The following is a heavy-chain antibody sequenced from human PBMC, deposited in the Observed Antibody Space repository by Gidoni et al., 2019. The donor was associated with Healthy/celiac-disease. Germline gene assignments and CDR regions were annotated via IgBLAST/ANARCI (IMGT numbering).Heavy chain of an antibody. CDR3: AKDTTYGSASGGGGFDY. V-gene: IGHV3-30*18. CDR1: GFTFRSHG. Sequence: QVQLVESGGAVVQPGRSLRLTCAASGFTFRSHGMHWVLQATGKGLEWVAVISYGGGNKYYADSVKGRFTITRDNSKSTLYLQMNSLRSEDTAVYYCAKDTTYGSASGGGGFDYWGQGTLVTVSS. J-gene: IGHJ4*02. D-gene: IGHD6-6*01. CDR2: ISYGGGNK.